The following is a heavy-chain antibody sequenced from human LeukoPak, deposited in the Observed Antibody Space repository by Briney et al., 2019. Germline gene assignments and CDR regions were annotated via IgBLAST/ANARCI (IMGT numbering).Heavy chain of an antibody. CDR1: GGSISSYY. V-gene: IGHV4-59*01. Sequence: SETLSLTCTVSGGSISSYYWSWIRQPPGKGLEWIGYIYYSGSTNYNPSLKSRVTISVDTSKNQFSLKLSPVTAAGTAVYYCARDRGYYYDSSCYDYWGQGTLVTVSS. CDR2: IYYSGST. D-gene: IGHD3-22*01. CDR3: ARDRGYYYDSSCYDY. J-gene: IGHJ4*02.